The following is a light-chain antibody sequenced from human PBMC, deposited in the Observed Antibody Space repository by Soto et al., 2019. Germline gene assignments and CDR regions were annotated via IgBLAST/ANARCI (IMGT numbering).Light chain of an antibody. CDR1: QRVSSSY. J-gene: IGKJ1*01. CDR3: EQYGSSQWM. CDR2: GAS. V-gene: IGKV3-20*01. Sequence: ASVSCRDSQRVSSSYLAWYQQKPGQAPRLLIYGASSRANGIPDSLSGSGSGTVLTIRFSSLGSGDQAVYYCEQYGSSQWMFGQGTKVDIK.